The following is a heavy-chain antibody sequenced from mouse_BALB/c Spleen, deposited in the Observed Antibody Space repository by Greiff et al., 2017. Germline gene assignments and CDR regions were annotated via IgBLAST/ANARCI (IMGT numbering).Heavy chain of an antibody. V-gene: IGHV1-7*01. Sequence: QVQLKQSGAELAKPGASVKMSCKASGYTFTSYWMHWVKQRPGQGLEWIGYINPSTGYTEYNQKFKDKATLTADKSSSTAYMQLSRLTSEDSAVYYCARNYYRSPWFAYWGQGTLVTVSA. J-gene: IGHJ3*01. D-gene: IGHD2-14*01. CDR3: ARNYYRSPWFAY. CDR1: GYTFTSYW. CDR2: INPSTGYT.